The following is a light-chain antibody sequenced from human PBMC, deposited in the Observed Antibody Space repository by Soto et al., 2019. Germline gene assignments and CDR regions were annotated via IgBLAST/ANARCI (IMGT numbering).Light chain of an antibody. V-gene: IGKV1-5*03. Sequence: IQLTQYPSPLSATVGDRFTITCRASRSLQTWLAWYQQKPGKVPKLLIYQASSLQNGVPARFIGSGSGTEFTLTISSLQPDDVATYYCQQYTCLWTFGPGTKVDI. CDR2: QAS. CDR1: RSLQTW. CDR3: QQYTCLWT. J-gene: IGKJ1*01.